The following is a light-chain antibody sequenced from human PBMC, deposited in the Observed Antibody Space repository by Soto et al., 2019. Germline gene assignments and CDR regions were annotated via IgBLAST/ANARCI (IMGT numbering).Light chain of an antibody. Sequence: DIQMSQSPSSLSASVGDRVSITCRASQSISSYLNWYQQKPGKAPELLIYGASSLQSGVPSRFSGSGSGTDFTLTISSLQPEDFATYYCQQSYSTLTWTFGQGTKVEIK. V-gene: IGKV1-39*01. CDR2: GAS. J-gene: IGKJ1*01. CDR3: QQSYSTLTWT. CDR1: QSISSY.